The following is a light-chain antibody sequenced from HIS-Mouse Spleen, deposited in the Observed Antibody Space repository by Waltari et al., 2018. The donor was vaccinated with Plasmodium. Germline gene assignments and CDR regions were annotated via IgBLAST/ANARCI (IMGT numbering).Light chain of an antibody. CDR3: QQYGSSPYT. CDR2: GAS. Sequence: ELVLTQSPGTLSLSPGARATLSCRASQSVSSSHLAWYQQKPGQAPRLLIYGASSRATGIPDRFSGSGSGTDFTLTISRLEPEDFAVYYCQQYGSSPYTFGQGTKLEIK. J-gene: IGKJ2*01. V-gene: IGKV3-20*01. CDR1: QSVSSSH.